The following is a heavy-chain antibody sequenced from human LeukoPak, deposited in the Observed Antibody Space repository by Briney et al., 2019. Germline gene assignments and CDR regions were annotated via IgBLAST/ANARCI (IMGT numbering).Heavy chain of an antibody. CDR1: GYTFTGYY. D-gene: IGHD4-11*01. CDR2: INPNSGGT. Sequence: ASVKVSCKASGYTFTGYYMHWVRQAPGQGLEWMGWINPNSGGTNYAQKFQGRVTMTRETSISTAYMELSRLRSDDTAVYYCTRDDYSNGRAFDYWGQGTLVTVSS. V-gene: IGHV1-2*02. CDR3: TRDDYSNGRAFDY. J-gene: IGHJ4*02.